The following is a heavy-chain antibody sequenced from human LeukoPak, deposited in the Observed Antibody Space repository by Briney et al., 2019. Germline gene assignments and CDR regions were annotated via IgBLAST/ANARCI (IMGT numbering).Heavy chain of an antibody. CDR3: ASLNYDILAGYYTGWFDP. CDR1: GGSFSGYY. J-gene: IGHJ5*02. D-gene: IGHD3-9*01. Sequence: SETLSLTRAVHGGSFSGYYGSWIRQPPGKGLEWIGGINHSGSTNYNPSLKSRVTIPVDTSKNQSSVKLSSVPAADTAVYYCASLNYDILAGYYTGWFDPWGQGTLVTVSS. V-gene: IGHV4-34*01. CDR2: INHSGST.